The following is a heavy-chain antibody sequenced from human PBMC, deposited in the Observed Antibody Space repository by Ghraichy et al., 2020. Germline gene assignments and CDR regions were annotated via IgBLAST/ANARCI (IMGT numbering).Heavy chain of an antibody. V-gene: IGHV3-43*01. D-gene: IGHD3-10*01. CDR3: AKDPGHYYYFDY. J-gene: IGHJ4*02. Sequence: GESLNISCAASGFTFDDYTMHWVRQAPGKGLEWVSLISWDGGSTYYADSVKGRFTISRDNSKNSLYLQMNSLRTEDTALYYCAKDPGHYYYFDYWGQGTLVTVSS. CDR2: ISWDGGST. CDR1: GFTFDDYT.